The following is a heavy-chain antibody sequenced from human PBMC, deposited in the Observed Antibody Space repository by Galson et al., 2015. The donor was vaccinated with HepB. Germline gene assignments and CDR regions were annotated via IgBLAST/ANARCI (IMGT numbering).Heavy chain of an antibody. V-gene: IGHV2-5*02. CDR2: IYWDDDK. CDR1: GFSLRTSGVG. Sequence: PALVKPTQTLTLTCTFSGFSLRTSGVGVGWIRQPPGKALEWLALIYWDDDKRYSPSLKSRLTITKDTSKNQVVLTMTNMDPVDTATYYCAHRPGLTADIVSYGGAFDIWGQGTMVTVSS. J-gene: IGHJ3*02. D-gene: IGHD2-15*01. CDR3: AHRPGLTADIVSYGGAFDI.